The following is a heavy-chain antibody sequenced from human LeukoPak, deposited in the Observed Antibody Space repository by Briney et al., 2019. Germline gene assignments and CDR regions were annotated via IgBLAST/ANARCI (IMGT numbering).Heavy chain of an antibody. CDR2: INHSGST. J-gene: IGHJ3*02. CDR1: GGSFSGYY. Sequence: SETLSLTCAVYGGSFSGYYWSWIRQPPGKGLEWIGEINHSGSTNYNPSLKSRVTISVDTSKNQFSLKLSSVTAADTAVYYCARYQSYCGGDCYSFHAFDSWGQGTMVTVSS. V-gene: IGHV4-34*01. D-gene: IGHD2-21*02. CDR3: ARYQSYCGGDCYSFHAFDS.